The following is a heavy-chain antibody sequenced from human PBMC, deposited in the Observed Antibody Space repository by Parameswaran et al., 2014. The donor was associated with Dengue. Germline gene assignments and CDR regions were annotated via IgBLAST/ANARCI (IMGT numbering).Heavy chain of an antibody. CDR2: ISSSSSTI. V-gene: IGHV3-48*02. CDR1: GFTFSSYS. Sequence: GESLKISCAASGFTFSSYSMNWVRQAPGKGLEWVSYISSSSSTIYYADSVKGRFTISRDNAKNSLYLQMNSLRDEDTAVYYCARGGILLWFGNPDTREDIDYWGQGTLVTVSS. D-gene: IGHD3-10*01. J-gene: IGHJ4*02. CDR3: ARGGILLWFGNPDTREDIDY.